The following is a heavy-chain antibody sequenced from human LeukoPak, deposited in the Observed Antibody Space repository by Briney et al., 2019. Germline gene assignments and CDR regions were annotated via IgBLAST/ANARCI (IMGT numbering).Heavy chain of an antibody. CDR2: IYYSGST. CDR1: GASISSHY. CDR3: ARVGVAVAGHVGYFDY. Sequence: SETLSLTCTVSGASISSHYWSWIRQPPGKGLEWIGYIYYSGSTYYNPSLKSRVTISVDTSKNQFSLKLSSVTAADTAVYYCARVGVAVAGHVGYFDYWGQGTLVTVSS. J-gene: IGHJ4*02. V-gene: IGHV4-59*08. D-gene: IGHD6-19*01.